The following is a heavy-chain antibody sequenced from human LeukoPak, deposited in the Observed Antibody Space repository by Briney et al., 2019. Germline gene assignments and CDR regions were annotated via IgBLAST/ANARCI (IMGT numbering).Heavy chain of an antibody. Sequence: GGSLRLSCAASGFTFSSYSMNWVRQAPGKGLEWVSSISRSSSYIYYADSLRGRFTISRDNAKNSLYLQMTSLRAEDTPMYYCARDRSPGENAASFPFDIWGQGPMVTVSS. D-gene: IGHD3-10*01. V-gene: IGHV3-21*01. CDR2: ISRSSSYI. CDR3: ARDRSPGENAASFPFDI. J-gene: IGHJ3*02. CDR1: GFTFSSYS.